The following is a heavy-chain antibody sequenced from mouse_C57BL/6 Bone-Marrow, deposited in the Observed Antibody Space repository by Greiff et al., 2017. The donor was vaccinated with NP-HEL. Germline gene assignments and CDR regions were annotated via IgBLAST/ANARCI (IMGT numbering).Heavy chain of an antibody. CDR1: GYAFSSSW. Sequence: QVQLQQSGPELVKPGASVKISCKASGYAFSSSWMNWVKQRPGKGLEWIGRIYPGDGDTNYNGKFKGKATLTADKSSSTAYMQLSSLTSEDSAVYFCARGIGIGYFDYWGKGTTLTVSS. V-gene: IGHV1-82*01. CDR2: IYPGDGDT. CDR3: ARGIGIGYFDY. D-gene: IGHD2-14*01. J-gene: IGHJ2*01.